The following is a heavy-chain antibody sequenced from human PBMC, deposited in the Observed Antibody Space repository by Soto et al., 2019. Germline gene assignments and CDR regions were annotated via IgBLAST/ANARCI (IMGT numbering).Heavy chain of an antibody. J-gene: IGHJ5*02. Sequence: GGSLRLSCAASGFTFSSDSMNWVRQAPGKGLEWVSYISSSSSTIYYADSVKGRFTISRDNAKNSLYLQMNSLRAEDTAVYYCARHPERIAQIGWLDPWGQGTLVTVSS. V-gene: IGHV3-48*01. D-gene: IGHD6-13*01. CDR1: GFTFSSDS. CDR3: ARHPERIAQIGWLDP. CDR2: ISSSSSTI.